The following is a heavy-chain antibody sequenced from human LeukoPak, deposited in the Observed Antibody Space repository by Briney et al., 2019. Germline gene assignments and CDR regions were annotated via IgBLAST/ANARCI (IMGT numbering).Heavy chain of an antibody. J-gene: IGHJ4*02. CDR2: IYGGGNI. CDR1: GFTVSSNY. Sequence: GGSLRLSCAASGFTVSSNYMNWVRQAPGKGLEWVSVIYGGGNIYYADSVKGQFTISRDNSKNTLYLQMNSLRAEDTVVYYCARGAGYNYPYYFDYWGQGTLVTVSS. D-gene: IGHD5-24*01. CDR3: ARGAGYNYPYYFDY. V-gene: IGHV3-53*01.